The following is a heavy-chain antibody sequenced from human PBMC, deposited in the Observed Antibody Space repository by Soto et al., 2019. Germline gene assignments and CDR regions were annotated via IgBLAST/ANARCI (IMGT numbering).Heavy chain of an antibody. CDR2: ISASGGST. J-gene: IGHJ4*02. CDR3: AKDRGSLYTSSSPLDF. V-gene: IGHV3-23*01. CDR1: GFTFTNYA. D-gene: IGHD6-6*01. Sequence: EVQLLESGGGLVQPGGSLRLSCAASGFTFTNYAMTWVRQAPGKGLEWVSGISASGGSTYYADSVKGRFTISRDNSKYTLFLQMNSLRAEDTALYYCAKDRGSLYTSSSPLDFWGQGTLVTVSS.